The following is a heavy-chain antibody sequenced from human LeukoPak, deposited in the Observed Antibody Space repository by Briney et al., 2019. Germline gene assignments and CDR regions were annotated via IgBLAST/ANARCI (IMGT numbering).Heavy chain of an antibody. D-gene: IGHD6-19*01. Sequence: GGSLRLSCAASGFTFGSYAMSWVRQAPGKGLEWVSAISGSGGSTYYADSVKGRFTISRDNSKNTLYLQMNSLRAEDTAVYYCAKDRRRGDSSGWYVDYWGQGTLVTVSS. V-gene: IGHV3-23*01. CDR1: GFTFGSYA. CDR3: AKDRRRGDSSGWYVDY. CDR2: ISGSGGST. J-gene: IGHJ4*02.